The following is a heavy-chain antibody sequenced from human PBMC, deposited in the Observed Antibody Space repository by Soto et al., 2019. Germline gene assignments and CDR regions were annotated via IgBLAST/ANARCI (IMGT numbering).Heavy chain of an antibody. CDR2: IIPIFTRT. D-gene: IGHD3-10*01. V-gene: IGHV1-69*01. Sequence: QLQLVQSGTEVKEPGSSVKVSCKASGGTFSTSSFVWVRQGPGQGLEWMGGIIPIFTRTNFAQKFQGRVTFSADESTRTTYMELRSLTSEATAIYYCARDVVRSTAGDSWGQGTLVTGSS. CDR1: GGTFSTSS. J-gene: IGHJ4*02. CDR3: ARDVVRSTAGDS.